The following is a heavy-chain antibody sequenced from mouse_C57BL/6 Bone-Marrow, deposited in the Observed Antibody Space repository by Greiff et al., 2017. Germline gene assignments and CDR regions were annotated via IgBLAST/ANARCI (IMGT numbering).Heavy chain of an antibody. D-gene: IGHD1-1*01. CDR1: GFSLTSYG. V-gene: IGHV2-9*01. CDR2: IWGGGST. CDR3: AKHIYYYGSSYGYAMDY. Sequence: VKLMESGPGLVAPSQSLSITCTVSGFSLTSYGVDWVRQPPGKGLEWLGVIWGGGSTNYNSALMSRLSISKDNSTSQVFLKMNSLQTDDTAMYYCAKHIYYYGSSYGYAMDYWGQGTSVTVSS. J-gene: IGHJ4*01.